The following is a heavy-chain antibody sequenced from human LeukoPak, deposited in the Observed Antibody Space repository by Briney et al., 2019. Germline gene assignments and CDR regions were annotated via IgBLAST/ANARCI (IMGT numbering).Heavy chain of an antibody. V-gene: IGHV1-2*02. Sequence: ASVKVSCKASGYTFTGYYMHWVRQAPGQGLEWMGWINPNSGGTNYAQNFQGRVTMTRDTSINTAYMELSRLRSDDTAVYDCARDLVCSGGSCYSFTIWGQGTLVTVSS. D-gene: IGHD2-15*01. J-gene: IGHJ4*02. CDR3: ARDLVCSGGSCYSFTI. CDR1: GYTFTGYY. CDR2: INPNSGGT.